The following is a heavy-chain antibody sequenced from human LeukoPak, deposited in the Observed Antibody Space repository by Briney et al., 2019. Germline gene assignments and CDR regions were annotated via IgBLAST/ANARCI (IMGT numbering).Heavy chain of an antibody. CDR3: ARGSRGGYSLGY. J-gene: IGHJ4*02. CDR2: INPSSGDT. CDR1: GYTFTAYY. V-gene: IGHV1-2*06. D-gene: IGHD4-23*01. Sequence: ASVKVSCKTSGYTFTAYYMHWVRQAPGQGLEWMGRINPSSGDTNFPQKFQGRVTMTRDTSIRTVYMILSRLRSDDTAVYYCARGSRGGYSLGYWGQGTLLTVSS.